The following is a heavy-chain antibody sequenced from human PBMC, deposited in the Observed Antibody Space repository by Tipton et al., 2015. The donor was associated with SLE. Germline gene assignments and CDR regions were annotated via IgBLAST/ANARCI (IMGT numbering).Heavy chain of an antibody. CDR1: GGTFSSYA. Sequence: QLVQSGAEVKKPGSSVKVSCKASGGTFSSYAISWVRQAPGQGLEWMGGIIPIFGTANYAQKFQGRVTITADESTSTAYMELSSLRSEDRAVYYCARGNYYDSSGYPSGAFDIWGQGTMVTVSS. J-gene: IGHJ3*02. V-gene: IGHV1-69*01. CDR2: IIPIFGTA. CDR3: ARGNYYDSSGYPSGAFDI. D-gene: IGHD3-22*01.